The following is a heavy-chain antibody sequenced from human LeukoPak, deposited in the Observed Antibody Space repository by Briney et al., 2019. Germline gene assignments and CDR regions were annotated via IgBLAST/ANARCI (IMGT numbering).Heavy chain of an antibody. CDR1: GGSISSGDYY. Sequence: SQTLSLTCTVSGGSISSGDYYWSWIRQPPGKGLEWIGYIYYSGSTYYNPSLKSRVTISVDTSKNQLSLKLSSVTAADTAVYYCARERSGYSYGIDYWGQGTLVTVSS. J-gene: IGHJ4*02. CDR3: ARERSGYSYGIDY. D-gene: IGHD5-18*01. CDR2: IYYSGST. V-gene: IGHV4-30-4*08.